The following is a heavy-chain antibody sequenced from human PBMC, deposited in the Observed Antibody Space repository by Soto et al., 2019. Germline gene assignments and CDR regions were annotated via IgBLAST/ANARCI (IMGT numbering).Heavy chain of an antibody. CDR3: DRDRGDSSGIDY. D-gene: IGHD3-22*01. CDR2: IYYSGST. J-gene: IGHJ4*02. V-gene: IGHV4-30-4*01. Sequence: PSETLSLTCTVSGGSISSGDYYWSWIRQPPGKGLEWIGYIYYSGSTYYNPSLKSRITISVDTSKNQFSLKLSSVTAADTAVYYCDRDRGDSSGIDYWGQGTLVTVSS. CDR1: GGSISSGDYY.